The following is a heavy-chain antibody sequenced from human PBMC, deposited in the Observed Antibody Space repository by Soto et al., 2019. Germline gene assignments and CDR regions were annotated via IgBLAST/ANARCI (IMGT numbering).Heavy chain of an antibody. V-gene: IGHV4-39*01. CDR2: MFYGVST. J-gene: IGHJ4*02. Sequence: SETLSLTCTVSGSSINSSGYYWGWIRQPPGKGLEWIGSMFYGVSTYYNPSLKSRVTVSVDTSKNQFSLNLRSVTAADTAVYYCARLPSRHLADYWGQGTLVTVSS. CDR1: GSSINSSGYY. CDR3: ARLPSRHLADY. D-gene: IGHD3-3*02.